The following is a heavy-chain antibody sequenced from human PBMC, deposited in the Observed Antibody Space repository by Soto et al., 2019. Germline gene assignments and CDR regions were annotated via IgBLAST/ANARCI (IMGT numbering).Heavy chain of an antibody. J-gene: IGHJ6*02. CDR2: IIPVFGTT. CDR3: ARSSPYIVVRKPTGNQDYYGMDV. CDR1: GGTFSNYT. V-gene: IGHV1-69*01. D-gene: IGHD2-2*01. Sequence: QVQLVQSGAEVKKPGSSVKVFCKASGGTFSNYTISWVRLAPGQGLEWMGGIIPVFGTTDYEQKFQGRVTITADGSTSTAYMKLSSLRSADTAVYYCARSSPYIVVRKPTGNQDYYGMDVWGQGTTVTVSS.